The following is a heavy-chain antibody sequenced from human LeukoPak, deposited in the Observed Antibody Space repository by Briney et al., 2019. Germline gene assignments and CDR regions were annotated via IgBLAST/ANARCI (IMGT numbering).Heavy chain of an antibody. J-gene: IGHJ5*02. CDR2: IYYSGST. D-gene: IGHD6-13*01. Sequence: PSETLSLTCTVSGGSISSSSYYWGWIRQPPGKGLEWIGSIYYSGSTYYNPSLKSRVTISVDTSKNQFSLKLSSVTAADTAVYCCARDQSSIAAADPYNWFDPWGQGTLVTVSS. V-gene: IGHV4-39*07. CDR3: ARDQSSIAAADPYNWFDP. CDR1: GGSISSSSYY.